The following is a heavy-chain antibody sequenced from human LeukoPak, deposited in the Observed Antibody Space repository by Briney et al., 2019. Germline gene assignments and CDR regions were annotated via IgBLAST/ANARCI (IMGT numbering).Heavy chain of an antibody. D-gene: IGHD1-26*01. CDR2: IYYSGST. J-gene: IGHJ6*03. CDR3: ARCGSYWHYYYYYMDV. V-gene: IGHV4-59*01. Sequence: SETLSLTCAVYGGSFSAYYWSWIRQPPGKGLEWIGYIYYSGSTNYNPSLKSRVTISVDTSKNQFSLKLSSVTAADTAVYYCARCGSYWHYYYYYMDVWDKGTTVTVSS. CDR1: GGSFSAYY.